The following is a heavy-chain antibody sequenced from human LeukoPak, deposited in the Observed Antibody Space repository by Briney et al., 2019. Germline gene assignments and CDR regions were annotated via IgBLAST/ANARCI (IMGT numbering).Heavy chain of an antibody. D-gene: IGHD4-11*01. V-gene: IGHV1-69*13. Sequence: SVKVSCKASGGTFSSYAISWVRPAPGQGLEWMGGIIPIFGTANYAQKFQGRVTITADESTSTAYMELSSLRSEDTAVYYCARDHFGGLTVTPGVWYFDYWGQGTLVTVSS. CDR3: ARDHFGGLTVTPGVWYFDY. CDR1: GGTFSSYA. CDR2: IIPIFGTA. J-gene: IGHJ4*02.